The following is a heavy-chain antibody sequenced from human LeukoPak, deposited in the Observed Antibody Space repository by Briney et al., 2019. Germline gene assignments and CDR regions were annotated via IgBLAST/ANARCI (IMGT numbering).Heavy chain of an antibody. J-gene: IGHJ4*02. CDR3: ARDLPDY. V-gene: IGHV3-7*01. Sequence: RGSLILSCSASGFIFSSFWMTWVRQAPGKGLEWVANIKQDGSEKYYVDSVKGRFTISRDNAKNSLYLKMNSLRAEDTAVYYCARDLPDYWGQGTLVTVSS. CDR1: GFIFSSFW. CDR2: IKQDGSEK.